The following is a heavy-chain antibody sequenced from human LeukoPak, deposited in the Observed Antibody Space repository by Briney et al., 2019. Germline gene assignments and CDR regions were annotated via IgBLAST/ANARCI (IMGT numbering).Heavy chain of an antibody. D-gene: IGHD3-22*01. CDR1: GYSISSGYY. Sequence: SETLSLTCTVSGYSISSGYYWGWIRQPPGKGLEWIGSIYHSGSTYYNPSLKSRVTISVDTSKNQFSLKLSSVTAADTAVYYCARMMTPRLYYDSSGYYYGAFDIWGQGTGVTVSS. CDR3: ARMMTPRLYYDSSGYYYGAFDI. CDR2: IYHSGST. J-gene: IGHJ3*02. V-gene: IGHV4-38-2*02.